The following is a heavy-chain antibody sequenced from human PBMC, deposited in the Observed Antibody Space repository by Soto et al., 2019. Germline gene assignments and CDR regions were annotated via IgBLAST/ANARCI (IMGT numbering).Heavy chain of an antibody. Sequence: GGSLRLSCAASGFTFSSYGMHWVRQAPGKGLEWVAVISYDGSNKYYADSVKGRFTISRDNSKNTLYLQMNSLRAEDTAVYYCAKRITGTTDYWGQGTLVTVSS. CDR3: AKRITGTTDY. V-gene: IGHV3-30*18. CDR1: GFTFSSYG. J-gene: IGHJ4*02. CDR2: ISYDGSNK. D-gene: IGHD1-7*01.